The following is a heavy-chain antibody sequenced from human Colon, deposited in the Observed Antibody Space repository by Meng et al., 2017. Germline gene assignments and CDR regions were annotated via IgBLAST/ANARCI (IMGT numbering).Heavy chain of an antibody. D-gene: IGHD3-9*01. Sequence: QVQLRQWGAGLLKPSETRSLTRAVYGGSFSDYYLTWIRQPPGKGLEWVGEIHPSGSTYYSPSLQSRVTITLDTSKNQFSLTLSSMTAADTAVYYCARGVDWAKSGNFWGQGTLVTVSS. V-gene: IGHV4-34*01. J-gene: IGHJ4*02. CDR2: IHPSGST. CDR3: ARGVDWAKSGNF. CDR1: GGSFSDYY.